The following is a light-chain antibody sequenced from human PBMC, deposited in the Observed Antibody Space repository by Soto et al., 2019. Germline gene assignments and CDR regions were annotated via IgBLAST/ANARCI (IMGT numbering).Light chain of an antibody. Sequence: QSALTQPPSASGSPGQSVTISCTGTSSDVGGDNYVSWYQQHPGKAPKLMICEVSNRPSGVPDRFSASKSGNTASLTVSGLQAEDEADYYCSSYAGSKNSVVFGGGTKLTVL. CDR2: EVS. V-gene: IGLV2-8*01. CDR3: SSYAGSKNSVV. CDR1: SSDVGGDNY. J-gene: IGLJ2*01.